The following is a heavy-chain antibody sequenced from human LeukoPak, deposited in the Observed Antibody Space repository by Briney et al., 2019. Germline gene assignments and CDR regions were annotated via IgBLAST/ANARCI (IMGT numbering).Heavy chain of an antibody. CDR1: GFTFSSYA. J-gene: IGHJ4*02. V-gene: IGHV3-30-3*01. D-gene: IGHD1-14*01. Sequence: PGGSLRLSCAASGFTFSSYAMHWVRQAPGKGLEWVAVISYAGSNKYYADSAKGRFTISRDNSKNTLYLQMNSLRAEDTAVYYCARDLDGTYIDYWGQGTLVTVSS. CDR3: ARDLDGTYIDY. CDR2: ISYAGSNK.